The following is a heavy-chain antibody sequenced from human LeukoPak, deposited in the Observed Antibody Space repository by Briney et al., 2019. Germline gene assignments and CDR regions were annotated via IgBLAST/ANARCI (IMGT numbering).Heavy chain of an antibody. CDR1: GYSFTNYW. CDR3: ARRRGYYDSSGYLSRYYFDY. J-gene: IGHJ4*02. D-gene: IGHD3-22*01. Sequence: GESLKISCKGSGYSFTNYWIGWVRQMPGKGLEWMGIIYPGDSDTRYSPSFQGQVTISADKSISTAYLQWSSLKASDTAMYYCARRRGYYDSSGYLSRYYFDYWGQGTLVTVSS. V-gene: IGHV5-51*01. CDR2: IYPGDSDT.